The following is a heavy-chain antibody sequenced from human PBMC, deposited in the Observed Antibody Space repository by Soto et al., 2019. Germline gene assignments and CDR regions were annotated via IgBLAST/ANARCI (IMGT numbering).Heavy chain of an antibody. CDR1: GYTFTDYY. J-gene: IGHJ4*02. CDR2: INPNSGAT. CDR3: ARGGPPIDY. V-gene: IGHV1-2*04. Sequence: ASVKVSCKASGYTFTDYYIHWVRQAPGQGLEWMGWINPNSGATNYAQKFQGWVTMTRDTSITTAYMELSRLISDDTAVYYCARGGPPIDYWGQGTLVTVSS. D-gene: IGHD3-10*01.